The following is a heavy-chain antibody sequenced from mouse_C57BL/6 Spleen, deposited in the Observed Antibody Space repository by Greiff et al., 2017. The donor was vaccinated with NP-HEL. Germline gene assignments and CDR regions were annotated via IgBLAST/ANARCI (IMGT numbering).Heavy chain of an antibody. Sequence: VQLRQSGPVLVKPGASVKMSCKASGYTFTDYYMNWVKQSHGKSLEWIGVINPYNGGTSYNQKFKGKATLTVDKSSSTAYMELNSLTSEDSAVYYCARSDYYGSSYAPMDYWGQGTSVTVSS. CDR1: GYTFTDYY. D-gene: IGHD1-1*01. CDR3: ARSDYYGSSYAPMDY. J-gene: IGHJ4*01. CDR2: INPYNGGT. V-gene: IGHV1-19*01.